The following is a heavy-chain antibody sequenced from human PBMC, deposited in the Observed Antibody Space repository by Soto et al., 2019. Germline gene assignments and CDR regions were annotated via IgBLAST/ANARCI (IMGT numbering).Heavy chain of an antibody. CDR3: AKEKGDFFDSSGYFGYYFHH. Sequence: QVQLVESGGGVVHPGRSLRLSCTGSGFTFSDYGIHWVRQAPGKGLEWVSVISYDGSNKYYADSVKGRFTISRDNSKNTLYLQMNSLRAEDTAVYYCAKEKGDFFDSSGYFGYYFHHWGQGTLVTVSS. CDR2: ISYDGSNK. V-gene: IGHV3-30*18. CDR1: GFTFSDYG. J-gene: IGHJ1*01. D-gene: IGHD3-22*01.